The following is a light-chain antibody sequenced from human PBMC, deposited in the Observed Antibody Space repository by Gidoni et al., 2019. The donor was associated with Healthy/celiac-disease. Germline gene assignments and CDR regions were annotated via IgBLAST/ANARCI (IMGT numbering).Light chain of an antibody. V-gene: IGKV1-9*01. CDR2: AAS. CDR1: QGISSY. Sequence: DIQLTQSPSFLSASVGDRVTITCRASQGISSYLAWYQQKPGKAPKLLIYAASTLQSGVPARFSGSGSGTEFTLTISSLQPEDFATYYCQQLNSYPYTFXQXTKLEIK. J-gene: IGKJ2*01. CDR3: QQLNSYPYT.